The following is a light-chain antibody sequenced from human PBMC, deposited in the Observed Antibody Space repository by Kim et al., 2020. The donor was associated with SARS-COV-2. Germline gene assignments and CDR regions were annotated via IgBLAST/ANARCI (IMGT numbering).Light chain of an antibody. CDR3: CSYGGNNNWL. Sequence: QSALTQPASVSGSPGQSITISCNGSSSDIGRFNGVSWYQQHPGTAPKLKIYGVTERPSGVSNRFSGSKSDNTASLTISGLQPEDEAEYYCCSYGGNNNWLFGGGTKVTVL. CDR1: SSDIGRFNG. CDR2: GVT. J-gene: IGLJ3*02. V-gene: IGLV2-23*02.